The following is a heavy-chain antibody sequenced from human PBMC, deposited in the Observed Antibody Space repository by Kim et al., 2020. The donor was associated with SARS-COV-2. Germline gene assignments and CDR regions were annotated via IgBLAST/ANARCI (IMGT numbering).Heavy chain of an antibody. Sequence: GGSLRLSCAASGFTFSSYAMSWVRQAPGKGLEWVSAISGSGGSTYYADSVKGRFTISRDNSKNTLYLQMNSLRAEDTAVYYCASRSSGWPINNYWGQGTLVTVSS. CDR3: ASRSSGWPINNY. D-gene: IGHD6-19*01. CDR1: GFTFSSYA. CDR2: ISGSGGST. V-gene: IGHV3-23*01. J-gene: IGHJ4*02.